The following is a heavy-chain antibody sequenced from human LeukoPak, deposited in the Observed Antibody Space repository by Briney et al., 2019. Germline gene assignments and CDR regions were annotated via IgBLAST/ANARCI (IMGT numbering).Heavy chain of an antibody. CDR2: ITISGDTK. Sequence: PGGSLRLSCAASGFTFSDYYMSWLRRAPGRGLEWIAYITISGDTKHYADSVKGRFIISRDNAKNSLYLQTDSLRADDTAVYYCARGAGPLFDPWGQGTLVTASS. CDR3: ARGAGPLFDP. V-gene: IGHV3-11*01. J-gene: IGHJ5*02. CDR1: GFTFSDYY.